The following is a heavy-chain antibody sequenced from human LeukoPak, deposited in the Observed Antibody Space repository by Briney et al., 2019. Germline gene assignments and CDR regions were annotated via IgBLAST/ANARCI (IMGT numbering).Heavy chain of an antibody. D-gene: IGHD3-9*01. Sequence: GGSLRLSCAASGFPFSSHVPSWVRQAPGKGLEWIAYINHNGEAIYYPDFVKGRFIISRDNAKNSLFLQMNDLRDEDTAVYYCARDYDWAFDFWGQGTRVTVSS. CDR2: INHNGEAI. CDR1: GFPFSSHV. CDR3: ARDYDWAFDF. J-gene: IGHJ4*02. V-gene: IGHV3-48*02.